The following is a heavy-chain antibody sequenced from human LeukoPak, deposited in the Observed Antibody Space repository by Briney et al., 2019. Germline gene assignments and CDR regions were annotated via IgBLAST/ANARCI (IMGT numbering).Heavy chain of an antibody. CDR1: DGSFSNYY. V-gene: IGHV3-11*04. J-gene: IGHJ6*04. CDR3: AELGITMIGGV. Sequence: LSLTCAVYDGSFSNYYCSWVRQAPGKGLEWVSYISSSGSTIYYADSVKGRFTISRDNAKNSLYLQMNSLRAEDTAVYYCAELGITMIGGVWGKGTTVTISS. D-gene: IGHD3-10*02. CDR2: ISSSGSTI.